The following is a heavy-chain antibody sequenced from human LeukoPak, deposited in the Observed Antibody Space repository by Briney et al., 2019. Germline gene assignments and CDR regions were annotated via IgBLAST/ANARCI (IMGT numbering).Heavy chain of an antibody. Sequence: PGGSLRLSCAASGFTFNTYWMHWVRQAPGEGLVWVSHTVGDGSSTSYADSAKGRFTISRDNAKNTLYLQMNSLRAEDTAVYYCARDLRYGMDVWGQGTTVTVSS. V-gene: IGHV3-74*01. CDR2: TVGDGSST. J-gene: IGHJ6*02. CDR1: GFTFNTYW. CDR3: ARDLRYGMDV.